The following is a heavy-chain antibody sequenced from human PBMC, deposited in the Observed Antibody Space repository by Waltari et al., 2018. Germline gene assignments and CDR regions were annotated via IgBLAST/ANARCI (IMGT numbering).Heavy chain of an antibody. CDR3: AKADADGGRGSGY. CDR2: INPSGGST. CDR1: GYTFTSYY. V-gene: IGHV1-46*01. D-gene: IGHD2-15*01. Sequence: QVQLVQSGAEVKKPGASVKVSCKASGYTFTSYYMHWVRQAPGQGLEWMGIINPSGGSTSYAQKFQGRVTMTRDTSTSTVYMELSSLRSEDTAVYYWAKADADGGRGSGYWGQGTLVTVSS. J-gene: IGHJ4*02.